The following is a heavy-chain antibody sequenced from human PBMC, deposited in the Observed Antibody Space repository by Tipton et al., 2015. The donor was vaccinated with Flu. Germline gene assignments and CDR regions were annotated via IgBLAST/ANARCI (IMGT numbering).Heavy chain of an antibody. CDR2: IYYSGST. Sequence: TLSLTCTVSGGSISSYYWSWIRQPPGKGLEWIGYIYYSGSTNYNPSLKSRVTISVDTSKNQFSLKLSSVTAADTAAYYCARDIAAGRRRGGFDYWGQGTLVTVSS. V-gene: IGHV4-59*01. CDR1: GGSISSYY. D-gene: IGHD6-13*01. J-gene: IGHJ4*02. CDR3: ARDIAAGRRRGGFDY.